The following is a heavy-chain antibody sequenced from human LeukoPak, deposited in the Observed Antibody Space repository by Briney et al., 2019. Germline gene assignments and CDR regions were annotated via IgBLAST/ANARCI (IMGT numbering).Heavy chain of an antibody. CDR3: ARGPVVVTARDYYGMDV. CDR2: ISAYNGNT. V-gene: IGHV1-18*04. CDR1: GYTFTGYY. J-gene: IGHJ6*02. Sequence: GASVKVSCKASGYTFTGYYMHWVRQAPGQGLEWMGWISAYNGNTNYAQKLQGRVTMTTDTSTSTAYMELRSLRSDDTAVCYCARGPVVVTARDYYGMDVWGQGTTVTVSS. D-gene: IGHD2-21*02.